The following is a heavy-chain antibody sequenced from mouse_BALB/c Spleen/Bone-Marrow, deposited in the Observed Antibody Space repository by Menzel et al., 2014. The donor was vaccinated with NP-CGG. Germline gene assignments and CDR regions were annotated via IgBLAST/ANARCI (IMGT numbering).Heavy chain of an antibody. CDR2: IDPENGNT. D-gene: IGHD2-4*01. J-gene: IGHJ4*01. CDR1: GFNIKDYY. V-gene: IGHV14-1*02. CDR3: ANRDYGYAFDY. Sequence: EVHLVESGAELVRPGALVKLSCKASGFNIKDYYIHWVKQRPEQGLEWIGWIDPENGNTISDPKFQGKASITADTSSNTAYLQLSSLTSEDTAVYYCANRDYGYAFDYWGQGTSVTVSS.